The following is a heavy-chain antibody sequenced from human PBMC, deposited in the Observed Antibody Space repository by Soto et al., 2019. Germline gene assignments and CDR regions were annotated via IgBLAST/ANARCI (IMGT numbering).Heavy chain of an antibody. CDR3: ATVLEAGASLDY. J-gene: IGHJ4*02. CDR2: FDPEDGET. V-gene: IGHV1-24*01. CDR1: GYTLTELS. Sequence: GASVKVSCKVSGYTLTELSMHWVRQAPGKGLEWMGGFDPEDGETIYAQKFQGRVTMTEDTSTDTAYMELSSLRSEDTAVYYCATVLEAGASLDYWGQGTLVTVSS. D-gene: IGHD3-10*01.